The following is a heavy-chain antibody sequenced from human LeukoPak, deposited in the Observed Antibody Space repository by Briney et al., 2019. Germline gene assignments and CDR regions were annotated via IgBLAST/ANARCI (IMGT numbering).Heavy chain of an antibody. CDR3: ARPYYYYYYMDV. V-gene: IGHV3-7*01. J-gene: IGHJ6*03. CDR1: GFTFTTYW. CDR2: INQVGSSK. Sequence: GGSLRLSCAASGFTFTTYWMGWVRQAPGKGPEWVANINQVGSSKYFVDSVKGRFIISRDNAKNSLYLQMNSLRDEDTAVYYCARPYYYYYYMDVWGKGTTVTVSS.